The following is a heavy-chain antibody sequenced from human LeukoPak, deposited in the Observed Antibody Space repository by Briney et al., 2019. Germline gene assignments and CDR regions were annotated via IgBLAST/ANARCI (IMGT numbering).Heavy chain of an antibody. J-gene: IGHJ6*03. V-gene: IGHV3-23*01. CDR3: ARSNDFWSGPLRNYYYYMDV. CDR2: ISASGGST. D-gene: IGHD3-3*01. CDR1: AFTFNNYA. Sequence: GGSLRLSCAASAFTFNNYAMSWFRQAPGKGLEGVSGISASGGSTHYADSVKGRFTISRDNSKNTLYLQMNSLRPEDTAIYYCARSNDFWSGPLRNYYYYMDVWGKGTTVTVSS.